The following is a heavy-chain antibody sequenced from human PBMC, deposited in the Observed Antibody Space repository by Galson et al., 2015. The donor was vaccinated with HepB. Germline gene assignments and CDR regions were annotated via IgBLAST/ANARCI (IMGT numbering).Heavy chain of an antibody. CDR1: GFTVSSNY. J-gene: IGHJ4*02. CDR2: IYSGGST. CDR3: ASQARPYSSSSPLFDY. D-gene: IGHD6-6*01. Sequence: SLRLSCATSGFTVSSNYMSWVRQAPGKGLEWVSVIYSGGSTYYADSVKGRFTISRDNSKNTLYLQMNSLRAEDTAVYYCASQARPYSSSSPLFDYWGQGTLVTVSS. V-gene: IGHV3-53*01.